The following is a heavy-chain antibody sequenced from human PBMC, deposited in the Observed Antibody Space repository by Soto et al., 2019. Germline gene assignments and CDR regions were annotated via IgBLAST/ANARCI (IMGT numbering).Heavy chain of an antibody. Sequence: SETLSLTCTVSGTSISGYYWSWIRQPPGKGLEWVGYIDYTGSTNFNPSLKSRVTISLDTSRKQFSLKLNSVTAAATAVYYCARRGDQFDSSGYYRFWGQGTLVTVS. CDR2: IDYTGST. CDR1: GTSISGYY. J-gene: IGHJ4*02. CDR3: ARRGDQFDSSGYYRF. V-gene: IGHV4-59*01. D-gene: IGHD3-22*01.